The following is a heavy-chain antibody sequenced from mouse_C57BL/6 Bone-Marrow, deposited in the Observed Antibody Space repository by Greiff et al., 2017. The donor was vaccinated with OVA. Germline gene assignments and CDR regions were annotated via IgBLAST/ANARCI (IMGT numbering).Heavy chain of an antibody. J-gene: IGHJ4*01. D-gene: IGHD2-4*01. CDR2: ISNGGGST. V-gene: IGHV5-12*01. Sequence: EVQLVESGGGLVQPGGSLKLSCAASGFTFSDYYMYWVRQTPEKRLEWVAYISNGGGSTYYPDTVKGRFTISRDNAKNTLYLQMSRLKSEDTAMYYCARPFYYEYDGGRERLSMDYWGQGTSVTVSS. CDR3: ARPFYYEYDGGRERLSMDY. CDR1: GFTFSDYY.